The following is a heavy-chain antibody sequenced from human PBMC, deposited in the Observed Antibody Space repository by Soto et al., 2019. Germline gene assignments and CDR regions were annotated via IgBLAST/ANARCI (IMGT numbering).Heavy chain of an antibody. D-gene: IGHD2-15*01. Sequence: GGSLRLSCVASGFIFSSYWMSWVRQAPGKGLEWVATIKQDGNEKYYVDSLKGRFTISRDNAQNSLYLQMNSLRVEDTAVYYCARYCSGGTCLPTFYYYYIDFWGKGTTVTVSS. CDR2: IKQDGNEK. CDR3: ARYCSGGTCLPTFYYYYIDF. V-gene: IGHV3-7*01. J-gene: IGHJ6*03. CDR1: GFIFSSYW.